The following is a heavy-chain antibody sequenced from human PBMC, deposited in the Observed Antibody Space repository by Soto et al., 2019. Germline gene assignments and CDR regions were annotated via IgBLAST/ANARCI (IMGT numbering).Heavy chain of an antibody. CDR1: GGSVSSGSYY. CDR2: IYYSGTT. J-gene: IGHJ5*02. Sequence: SETLSLTCSVSGGSVSSGSYYWNWIRQPPGKGLEWIGYIYYSGTTNYNPSLKSRVTISLDRSKNQFSLNLTSVTAADTAVYYCAGQTFTIAAASYGRSNWFDPWGPGTLVTVSS. D-gene: IGHD6-25*01. CDR3: AGQTFTIAAASYGRSNWFDP. V-gene: IGHV4-61*01.